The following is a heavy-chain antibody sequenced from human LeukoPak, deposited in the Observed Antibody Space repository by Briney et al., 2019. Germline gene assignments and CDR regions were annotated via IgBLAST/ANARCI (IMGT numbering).Heavy chain of an antibody. V-gene: IGHV4-4*07. CDR3: ARDNPPYYYGSGSFYDY. CDR2: IYTSGRP. CDR1: GGSISSYY. D-gene: IGHD3-10*01. J-gene: IGHJ4*02. Sequence: SETLSLTCAVSGGSISSYYWSWIRQPAGKGLGWIGHIYTSGRPNYNRSLKSRVTLSVDTSKNHFSLKLSSVTAADTAVYYCARDNPPYYYGSGSFYDYWGQGTLVTVSS.